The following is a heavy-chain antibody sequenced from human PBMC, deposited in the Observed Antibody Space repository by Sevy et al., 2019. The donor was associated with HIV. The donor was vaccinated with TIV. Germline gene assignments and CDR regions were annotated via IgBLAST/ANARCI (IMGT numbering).Heavy chain of an antibody. CDR3: AKDIVILVGDAFDI. Sequence: GGSLRLSCTASGFTFSNYAMNWVRQAPGKGLEGVSGISGSGSGSGTYYADSVKGRFTVSRDNSKNTLYLQMNSLRAEDTAVYYCAKDIVILVGDAFDIWGQGTMVTVSS. CDR2: ISGSGSGSGT. CDR1: GFTFSNYA. J-gene: IGHJ3*02. V-gene: IGHV3-23*01. D-gene: IGHD3-22*01.